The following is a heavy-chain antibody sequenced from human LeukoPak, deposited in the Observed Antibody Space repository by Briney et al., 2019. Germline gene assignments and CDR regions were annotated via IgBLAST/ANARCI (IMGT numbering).Heavy chain of an antibody. J-gene: IGHJ4*02. CDR3: ARDSGYSSSWYNDDY. V-gene: IGHV1-18*01. D-gene: IGHD6-13*01. CDR2: ISAYNGNT. CDR1: GYTFTSYR. Sequence: ASVKVSCKASGYTFTSYRISWVRQAPGHGLEWMGWISAYNGNTNYAQKLQGRVTMTTDTSTSTAYMELRSLRSDDTAVYYCARDSGYSSSWYNDDYWGQGTLVTVSS.